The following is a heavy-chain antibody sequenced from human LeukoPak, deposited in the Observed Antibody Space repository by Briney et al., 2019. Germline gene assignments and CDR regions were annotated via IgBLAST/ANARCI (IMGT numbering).Heavy chain of an antibody. D-gene: IGHD5-12*01. V-gene: IGHV1-58*02. J-gene: IGHJ4*02. CDR2: IVVGSGNT. CDR3: AADSGVYSGYEFDY. CDR1: GFTFTSSA. Sequence: SVKVSCKASGFTFTSSAMQWVRQARGQRLEWIGWIVVGSGNTNYAQKFQERVTITRDMSTSTAYMELSSLRSEDTAVYYCAADSGVYSGYEFDYSGQGTLVTVSS.